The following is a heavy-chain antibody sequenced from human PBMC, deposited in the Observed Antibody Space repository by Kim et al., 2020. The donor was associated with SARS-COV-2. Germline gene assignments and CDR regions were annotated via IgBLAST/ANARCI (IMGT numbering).Heavy chain of an antibody. D-gene: IGHD2-2*01. J-gene: IGHJ4*02. CDR3: ARVMPELVFFDS. V-gene: IGHV4-59*01. Sequence: SETLSLTCAVSGGSISSYYWSWIRQPPGKGLEWIGYIYYSGSTNYNPSLKSRVTISVDTPKNQFSLKLSSVTAADTAVYYCARVMPELVFFDSWDQGTLV. CDR1: GGSISSYY. CDR2: IYYSGST.